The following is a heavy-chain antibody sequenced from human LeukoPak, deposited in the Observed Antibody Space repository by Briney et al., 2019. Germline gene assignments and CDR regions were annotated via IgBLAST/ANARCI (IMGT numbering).Heavy chain of an antibody. J-gene: IGHJ4*02. CDR3: ARSGGDAIRPFDY. V-gene: IGHV1-46*01. Sequence: ASVKVSCKASGYTFINYFIHWVRQAPGQGLEWMGIINPSGGSTRYAQKFQGRVTMTRDTSTSTVYMEMSSLRSEDTAVYYCARSGGDAIRPFDYWGQGTLVTVSS. D-gene: IGHD2-21*02. CDR2: INPSGGST. CDR1: GYTFINYF.